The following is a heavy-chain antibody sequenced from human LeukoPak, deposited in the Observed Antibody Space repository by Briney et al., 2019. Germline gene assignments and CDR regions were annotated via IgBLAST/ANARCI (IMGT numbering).Heavy chain of an antibody. CDR1: GYSFPNYW. D-gene: IGHD2/OR15-2a*01. CDR2: IYPGDSDT. CDR3: ARAGYSNRWDGVDY. V-gene: IGHV5-51*01. Sequence: GESLKISCKGSGYSFPNYWIAWVRQMPGKGLEFMGIIYPGDSDTRYSPSFQGQVTISVDKSINTAYLQWSSLKASDSAMYYCARAGYSNRWDGVDYWGQGTLVTVSS. J-gene: IGHJ4*02.